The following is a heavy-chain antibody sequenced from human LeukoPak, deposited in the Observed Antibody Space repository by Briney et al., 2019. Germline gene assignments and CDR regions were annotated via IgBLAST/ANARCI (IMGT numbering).Heavy chain of an antibody. CDR1: GYTFTNYW. CDR3: ARPYSSSWWYFDY. V-gene: IGHV5-51*01. D-gene: IGHD6-13*01. CDR2: IYPSDSDT. J-gene: IGHJ4*02. Sequence: GESLRISCKGSGYTFTNYWIAWVRQMPGKGLEWMGIIYPSDSDTRYSPSFQGQVTISADKSISTAYLQWSSLKASDTAMYYCARPYSSSWWYFDYWGQGTLVTVSS.